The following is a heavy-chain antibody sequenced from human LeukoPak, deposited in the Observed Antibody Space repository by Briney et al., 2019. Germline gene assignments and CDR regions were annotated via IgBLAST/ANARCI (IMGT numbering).Heavy chain of an antibody. V-gene: IGHV4-34*12. CDR3: ARGPAVVHP. D-gene: IGHD6-13*01. CDR1: GYSLTNHY. CDR2: ILHTGST. Sequence: SETLSLTCAVYGYSLTNHYWIWIRQPPGKGLEWIGEILHTGSTNYNPSFKSRVTISADTSKNQFFLNLTSVTAADTDVYYCARGPAVVHPWGQGTLVTVSS. J-gene: IGHJ5*02.